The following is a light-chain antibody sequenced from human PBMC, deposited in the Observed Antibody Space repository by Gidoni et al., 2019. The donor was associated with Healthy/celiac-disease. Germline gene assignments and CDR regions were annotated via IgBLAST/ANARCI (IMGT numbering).Light chain of an antibody. CDR2: GAS. J-gene: IGKJ1*01. Sequence: EIVLTQFPGTLSLSPGERATLSCRASQSVSSSYLAWYQQKPGQAPRLLTYGASSRATGIPDRFSGSGSGTDFTLTISRLEPEDFAVYYCQQYGSSPGTFGQGTKVEIK. V-gene: IGKV3-20*01. CDR3: QQYGSSPGT. CDR1: QSVSSSY.